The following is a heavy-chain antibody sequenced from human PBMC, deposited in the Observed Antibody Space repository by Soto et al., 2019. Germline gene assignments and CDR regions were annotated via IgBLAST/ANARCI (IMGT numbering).Heavy chain of an antibody. D-gene: IGHD6-13*01. CDR2: INHSGST. Sequence: TLSLTCAVYGGSFSGYYWSWIRQSPGKGLEWIGEINHSGSTNYNPSLKSRVTISVDTSKNQFSLKLSSVTAADTAVYYCARGPFIAAAGTLDYWGQGTLVTVSS. CDR3: ARGPFIAAAGTLDY. V-gene: IGHV4-34*01. CDR1: GGSFSGYY. J-gene: IGHJ4*02.